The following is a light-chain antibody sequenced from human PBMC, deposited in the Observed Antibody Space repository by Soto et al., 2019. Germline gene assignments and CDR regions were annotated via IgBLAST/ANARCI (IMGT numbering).Light chain of an antibody. CDR1: QSFSSN. J-gene: IGKJ4*01. V-gene: IGKV3-15*01. CDR2: GAS. Sequence: EIVMTQSPATLSVSPGERATLSCRASQSFSSNLAWYQQKPGQAPRPIIYGASTRATGIPARFSGSGSGPEFTLTISSLQSEDLAVYYCQQYNNWPPLTFGGGTQVEIK. CDR3: QQYNNWPPLT.